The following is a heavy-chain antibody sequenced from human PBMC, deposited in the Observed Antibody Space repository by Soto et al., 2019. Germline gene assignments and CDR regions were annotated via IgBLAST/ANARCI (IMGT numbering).Heavy chain of an antibody. J-gene: IGHJ4*02. Sequence: PGGSLILSCAASGFTFSNALMNWVRQAPGKGLEWVGRIKSKTDGGTTDYAAPVKGRFTISRDDSKNTLYLQMNSLKTEDTAVYYCTTDLTYSNYQPFDYWGQGTLVTVSS. D-gene: IGHD4-4*01. CDR2: IKSKTDGGTT. CDR1: GFTFSNAL. V-gene: IGHV3-15*07. CDR3: TTDLTYSNYQPFDY.